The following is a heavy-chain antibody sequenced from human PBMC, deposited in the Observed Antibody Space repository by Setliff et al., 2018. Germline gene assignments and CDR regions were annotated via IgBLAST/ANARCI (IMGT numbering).Heavy chain of an antibody. Sequence: GGSLRLSCAASGFTFSSYWMAWVRQAPGRGLEWVANINQDGSQKYYVDSVKGRFTISRDNAKNSLYLQVNSLRVEDTALYYCARDPTRKFDSWGQGTLVTVSS. V-gene: IGHV3-7*03. CDR3: ARDPTRKFDS. CDR1: GFTFSSYW. J-gene: IGHJ4*02. CDR2: INQDGSQK.